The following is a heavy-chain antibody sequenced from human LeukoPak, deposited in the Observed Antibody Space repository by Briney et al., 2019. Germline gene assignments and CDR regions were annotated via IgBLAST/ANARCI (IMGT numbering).Heavy chain of an antibody. CDR1: GYTFTSYG. Sequence: GASVKVSCKASGYTFTSYGISWVRQAPGQGLEWMGWISAYNGNTNYAQKLQGRVTMTTDTSTSTAYMELRSLRSDDTAVYYCARVQQAQDYYGMDVWGQGTTVTVSS. CDR3: ARVQQAQDYYGMDV. D-gene: IGHD5-18*01. CDR2: ISAYNGNT. V-gene: IGHV1-18*01. J-gene: IGHJ6*02.